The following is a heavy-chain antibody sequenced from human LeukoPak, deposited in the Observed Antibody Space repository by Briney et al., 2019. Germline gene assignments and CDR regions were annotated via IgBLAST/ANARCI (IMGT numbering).Heavy chain of an antibody. CDR2: ISYDGNNK. V-gene: IGHV3-30-3*01. CDR3: AREQPGYSSSWYSA. CDR1: GFTFSSYA. J-gene: IGHJ4*02. D-gene: IGHD6-13*01. Sequence: GGSLRLSCAASGFTFSSYAMHWVRQAPGKGLEWVAFISYDGNNKYYADSVKGRFHISRDNSKNTLYLQMNSLRAEDTAVYYCAREQPGYSSSWYSAWGQGTLVTVSS.